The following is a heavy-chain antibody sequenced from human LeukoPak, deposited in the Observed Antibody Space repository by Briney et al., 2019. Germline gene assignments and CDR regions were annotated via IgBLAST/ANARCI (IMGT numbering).Heavy chain of an antibody. J-gene: IGHJ4*02. CDR2: ISYDGSNK. CDR1: GFTFSSYA. D-gene: IGHD4-17*01. CDR3: ARVAYGALPDY. V-gene: IGHV3-30-3*01. Sequence: GGSLRLCCAASGFTFSSYAMHWDRQAPGKGLEWVAVISYDGSNKYYADSVKGRFTISRDNSKNTLYLQMNSLRAEDTAVYYCARVAYGALPDYWGQGTLVTVSS.